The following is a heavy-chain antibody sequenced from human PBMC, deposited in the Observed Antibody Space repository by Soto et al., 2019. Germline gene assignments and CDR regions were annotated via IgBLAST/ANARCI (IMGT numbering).Heavy chain of an antibody. CDR3: ARYLNTVTPYYFDY. V-gene: IGHV4-39*01. CDR1: GGSISSSSYY. CDR2: IDYSGST. D-gene: IGHD4-17*01. J-gene: IGHJ4*02. Sequence: QLQLQESGPGLVKPSETLSLTCTVSGGSISSSSYYWGWIRQPPGKGLEWTGSIDYSGSTYYNPSIKSSFTISVDTSKSQFSLNLSSVTAADTAVYYCARYLNTVTPYYFDYGGQGNLVTVSA.